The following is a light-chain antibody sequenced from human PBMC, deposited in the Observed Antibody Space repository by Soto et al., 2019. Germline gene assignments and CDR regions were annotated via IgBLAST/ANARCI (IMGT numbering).Light chain of an antibody. Sequence: DIQMTHSPATLSAAVGDRFTSTCRASQSISSWLAWYQQKPGKAPKLLIYEDSSLEKGVPARFGGSGSGTEFTLTISSLQPDDFATYYCQQYNVYSWTFGQGTKVDI. J-gene: IGKJ1*01. V-gene: IGKV1-5*03. CDR3: QQYNVYSWT. CDR2: EDS. CDR1: QSISSW.